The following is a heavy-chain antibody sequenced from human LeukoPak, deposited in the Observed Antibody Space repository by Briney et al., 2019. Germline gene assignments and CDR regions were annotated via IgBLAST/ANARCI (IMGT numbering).Heavy chain of an antibody. CDR1: GYTFISFY. CDR2: IKPSGGDT. V-gene: IGHV1-46*01. Sequence: ASVTVSCKASGYTFISFYLHWVRQAPGQGLEWMGIIKPSGGDTSFAQKFQARVTLTRDTSTSTVYMELSSLTFEDTAVYYCAGDWSESGIAVADYFDYWGQGTLVAVSS. CDR3: AGDWSESGIAVADYFDY. D-gene: IGHD6-19*01. J-gene: IGHJ4*02.